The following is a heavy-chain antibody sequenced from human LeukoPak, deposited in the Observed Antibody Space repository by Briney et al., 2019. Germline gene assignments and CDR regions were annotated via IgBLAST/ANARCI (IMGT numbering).Heavy chain of an antibody. J-gene: IGHJ4*02. CDR3: VRQYYYGSGSYLWAPDY. D-gene: IGHD3-10*01. V-gene: IGHV3-48*04. Sequence: PGGSLRLSCAASGFTFSDYGMHWVRQAPGKGLEWVSYISSSGSTIYYVDSVKGRFTSSRDNVKNSLYLQMNSLRAEDTAVYYCVRQYYYGSGSYLWAPDYWGQGTLVTVSS. CDR1: GFTFSDYG. CDR2: ISSSGSTI.